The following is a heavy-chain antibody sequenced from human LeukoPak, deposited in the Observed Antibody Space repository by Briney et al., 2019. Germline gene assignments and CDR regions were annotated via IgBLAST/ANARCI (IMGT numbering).Heavy chain of an antibody. CDR3: ARAFTPIPYDFWSGYNYYYYYGMDV. CDR1: GFTFSSYA. CDR2: IKQDGSEK. J-gene: IGHJ6*02. D-gene: IGHD3-3*01. V-gene: IGHV3-7*01. Sequence: QTGGSLRLSCAASGFTFSSYAMHWVRQAPGKGLEWVANIKQDGSEKYYVDSVKGRFTISRDNAKNSLYLQMNNLRAEDTAVYYCARAFTPIPYDFWSGYNYYYYYGMDVWGQGTTVTVSS.